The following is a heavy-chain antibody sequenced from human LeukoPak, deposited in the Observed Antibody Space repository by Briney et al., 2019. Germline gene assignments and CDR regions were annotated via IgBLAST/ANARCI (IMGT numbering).Heavy chain of an antibody. D-gene: IGHD3-10*01. J-gene: IGHJ6*02. CDR2: INHSGST. CDR3: ARGLLWFGELLVYYGMDV. CDR1: GGSFSGYY. V-gene: IGHV4-34*01. Sequence: SETLSLTCAVYGGSFSGYYWSWIRQPPGKGLEWIGEINHSGSTNYNPSLKSRVTISVDTSKNQFSLKLSSVTAADTAVYYCARGLLWFGELLVYYGMDVWGQGTTVTVSS.